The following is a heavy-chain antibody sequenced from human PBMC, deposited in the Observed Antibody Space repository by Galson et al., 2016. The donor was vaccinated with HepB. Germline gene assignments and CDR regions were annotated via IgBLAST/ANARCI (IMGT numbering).Heavy chain of an antibody. CDR2: IYYSGST. J-gene: IGHJ3*02. CDR1: GFTFSTNA. Sequence: LRLSCAASGFTFSTNAMNWVRQAPGKGLEWIGHIYYSGSTYYKPSLKSRVTISVDTSKNQFSLKLSSVTAADTAVYYCARRNNDAAFDIWGQGTMVTVSS. CDR3: ARRNNDAAFDI. D-gene: IGHD1/OR15-1a*01. V-gene: IGHV4-31*02.